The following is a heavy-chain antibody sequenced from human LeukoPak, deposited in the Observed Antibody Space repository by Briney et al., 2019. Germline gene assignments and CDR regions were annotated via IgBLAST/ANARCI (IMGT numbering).Heavy chain of an antibody. Sequence: ASEKVSCNASRYTFSTYGSSGVGQAPGQELEGMGWISSYNGNTNYAQKLQGRVAMTTDKTTSTASLELRRRRSDDTAAYHCARVATLVPAAAGGFDYWGQGTLVTVSS. CDR2: ISSYNGNT. J-gene: IGHJ4*02. V-gene: IGHV1-18*01. CDR3: ARVATLVPAAAGGFDY. CDR1: RYTFSTYG. D-gene: IGHD2-2*01.